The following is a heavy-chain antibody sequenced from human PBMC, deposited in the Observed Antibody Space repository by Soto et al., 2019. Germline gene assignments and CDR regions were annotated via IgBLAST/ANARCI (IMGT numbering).Heavy chain of an antibody. Sequence: VRQAPGKGLEWVAVISYDGSNKYYADSVKGRFTISRDNSKNTLYLQMNSLRAEDTAVYYCAKDQYGGYGMDVWGQGTTVTVSS. J-gene: IGHJ6*02. CDR2: ISYDGSNK. D-gene: IGHD3-16*01. CDR3: AKDQYGGYGMDV. V-gene: IGHV3-30*18.